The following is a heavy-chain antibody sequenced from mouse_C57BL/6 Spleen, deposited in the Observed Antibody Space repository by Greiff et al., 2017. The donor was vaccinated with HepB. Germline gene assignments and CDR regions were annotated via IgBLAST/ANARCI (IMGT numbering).Heavy chain of an antibody. D-gene: IGHD2-4*01. J-gene: IGHJ3*01. V-gene: IGHV1-69*01. CDR3: ARGENDYTGGFAY. Sequence: QVQLQQPGAELVMPGASVKLSCKASGYTFTSYWMHWVKQRPGQGLEWIGEIDPSDSYTNYNQKFKGKSTLTVDKSSSTAYMQLSSLTSEDSAVYYCARGENDYTGGFAYWGQGTLVTVSA. CDR1: GYTFTSYW. CDR2: IDPSDSYT.